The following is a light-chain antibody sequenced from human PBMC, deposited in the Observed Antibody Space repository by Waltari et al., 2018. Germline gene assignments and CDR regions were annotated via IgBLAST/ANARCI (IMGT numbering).Light chain of an antibody. CDR3: QTGGHGTWV. Sequence: QLVLTQSPSASASLGAPVKLPCTLTSGHRSTAFAWLQQQPSKGPRYLMKVNSDGSHSEGDEIPDRFSGSSSGAERYLTISSVQSEDEADYYCQTGGHGTWVFGGGTKLTVL. CDR2: VNSDGSH. V-gene: IGLV4-69*01. J-gene: IGLJ3*02. CDR1: SGHRSTA.